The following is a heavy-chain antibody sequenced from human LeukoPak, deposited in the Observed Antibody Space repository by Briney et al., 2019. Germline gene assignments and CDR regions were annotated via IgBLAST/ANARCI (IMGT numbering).Heavy chain of an antibody. J-gene: IGHJ4*02. CDR2: IFYSGSA. V-gene: IGHV4-31*03. CDR1: GGSISSGDYY. D-gene: IGHD3-10*01. Sequence: KTSETLSLTCTVSGGSISSGDYYWNWIRQHPEKSLEWIGYIFYSGSAYYNPSLKSRVTISVDTSKNQFPLKLSSVTAADTAVYYCARGSTLIRGFDYWGQGTLVTVSS. CDR3: ARGSTLIRGFDY.